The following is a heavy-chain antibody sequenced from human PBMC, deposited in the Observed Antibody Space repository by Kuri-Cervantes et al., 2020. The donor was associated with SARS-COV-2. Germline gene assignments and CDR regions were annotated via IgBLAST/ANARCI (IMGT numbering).Heavy chain of an antibody. Sequence: ASVKVSCKASGYTFSSYYMYWVRQAPGQGLEWMGWINPNSGGTNYAQNFQGWVTMTRDTPFSTAYMELSRLRSDDTAVYYCARGMVRGIIQYYYYAMDVWGQGTTVTVSS. J-gene: IGHJ6*02. V-gene: IGHV1-2*04. D-gene: IGHD3-10*01. CDR2: INPNSGGT. CDR3: ARGMVRGIIQYYYYAMDV. CDR1: GYTFSSYY.